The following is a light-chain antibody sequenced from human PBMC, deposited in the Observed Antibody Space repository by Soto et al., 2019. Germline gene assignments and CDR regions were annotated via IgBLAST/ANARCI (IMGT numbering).Light chain of an antibody. CDR2: DAS. Sequence: EIVLTQTPDTLCLSPGERWTLSCRAIQSISSNYLAWYQHKPLQSPRLLIYDASSKATGTPDSFSGSGSATDFTLTISRLQTEDFAVYDCQYYGSSHPNTFGQGTRLEIK. CDR3: QYYGSSHPNT. CDR1: QSISSNY. J-gene: IGKJ5*01. V-gene: IGKV3-20*01.